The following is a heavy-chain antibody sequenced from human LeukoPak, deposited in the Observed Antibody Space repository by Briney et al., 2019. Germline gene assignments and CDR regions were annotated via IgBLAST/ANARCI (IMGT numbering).Heavy chain of an antibody. V-gene: IGHV3-30*18. CDR1: GFTFSSYG. D-gene: IGHD2-2*01. J-gene: IGHJ4*02. CDR2: ISYDGSNK. CDR3: AKDRIPYCSSTSCPNDY. Sequence: AGGSLRLSCAASGFTFSSYGMHWVRQAPGKGLEWVAVISYDGSNKYYADSVKGRFTISRDNSKNTLYLQMNSLRAEDTAVYYWAKDRIPYCSSTSCPNDYWGQGTLVTVSS.